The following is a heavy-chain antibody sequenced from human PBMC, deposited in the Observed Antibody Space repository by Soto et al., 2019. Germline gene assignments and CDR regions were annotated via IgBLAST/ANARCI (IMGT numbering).Heavy chain of an antibody. Sequence: ASVKVSCKASGYTFTRYGIRWLRHAPCQGLEWMGWISAYNGNTNYAQKLQGRVTMTTDTSTSTAYMELRSLRSDDTAVYYWARVSRSGSQSVLRKPSGVSDLLHW. D-gene: IGHD1-26*01. CDR3: ARVSRSGSQSVLRKPSGVSDLLH. CDR1: GYTFTRYG. J-gene: IGHJ1*01. CDR2: ISAYNGNT. V-gene: IGHV1-18*01.